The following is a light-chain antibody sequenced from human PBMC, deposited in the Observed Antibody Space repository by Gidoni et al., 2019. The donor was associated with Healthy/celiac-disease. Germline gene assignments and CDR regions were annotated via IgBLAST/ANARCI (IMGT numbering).Light chain of an antibody. CDR1: QGISNY. Sequence: DIQMTQSPSSLSASVGDRVTITCRASQGISNYLAWYQQKPGKVPKLLIYAASTLQSGVPSRFSGSGSGTDFTLTISSLQPEDVATYYWQKYNSAPLFGQGTKVEIK. CDR2: AAS. J-gene: IGKJ1*01. V-gene: IGKV1-27*01. CDR3: QKYNSAPL.